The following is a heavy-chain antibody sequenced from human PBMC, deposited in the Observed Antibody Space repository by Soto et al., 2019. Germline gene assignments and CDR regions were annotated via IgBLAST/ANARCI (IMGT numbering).Heavy chain of an antibody. J-gene: IGHJ4*02. CDR1: GFTFSSYA. CDR2: ISYDGSNK. V-gene: IGHV3-30-3*01. CDR3: ARDGDPPFDY. D-gene: IGHD7-27*01. Sequence: VQLVESGGGVVQPGRSLRLSCAASGFTFSSYAMHWVRQAPGKGLEWVAVISYDGSNKYYADSVKGRFTISRDNSKNTLYLQMNSLRAEDTAVYYCARDGDPPFDYWGQGTLVTVSS.